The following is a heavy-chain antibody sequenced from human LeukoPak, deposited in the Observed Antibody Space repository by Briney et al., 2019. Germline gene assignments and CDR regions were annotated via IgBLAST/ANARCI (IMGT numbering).Heavy chain of an antibody. D-gene: IGHD5-18*01. CDR1: GFTFSSYA. CDR3: ARTRGTAMVYFDY. J-gene: IGHJ4*02. CDR2: ISYDGSNK. V-gene: IGHV3-30-3*01. Sequence: PGGSLRLSCAASGFTFSSYAMHWVRQAPGKGLEWVAVISYDGSNKYYADSVKGRFTISRDNSKNTLYLQMSSLRAEDTAVYYCARTRGTAMVYFDYWGQGTLVTVSS.